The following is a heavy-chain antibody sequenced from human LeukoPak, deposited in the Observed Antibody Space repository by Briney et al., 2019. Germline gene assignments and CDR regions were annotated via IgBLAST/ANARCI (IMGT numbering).Heavy chain of an antibody. Sequence: ASVKVSCKASGYTFTGYYMHWVRQAPGQGLEWMGWINPNSGGTNYAQKFQGRVTMTRDTSISTAYMELSRLRSDDTAVYYCARDFRMVATISSAPFDYWGQGTLVTVSS. D-gene: IGHD5-12*01. CDR1: GYTFTGYY. CDR3: ARDFRMVATISSAPFDY. CDR2: INPNSGGT. J-gene: IGHJ4*02. V-gene: IGHV1-2*02.